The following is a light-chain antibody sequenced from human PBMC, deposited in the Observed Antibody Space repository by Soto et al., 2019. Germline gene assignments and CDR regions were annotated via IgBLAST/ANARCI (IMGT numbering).Light chain of an antibody. J-gene: IGLJ2*01. CDR3: SSFSSSSTLLL. V-gene: IGLV2-14*03. CDR2: DVR. Sequence: QSALTQPASVSGSPGQSITISCTGTSRDVGGYNYVSWYQQYPGKAPKLMSYDVRNRPSGISNRFSGSNSGNTASLTISGLQAEDEGDYYCSSFSSSSTLLLFGGGTKLTVL. CDR1: SRDVGGYNY.